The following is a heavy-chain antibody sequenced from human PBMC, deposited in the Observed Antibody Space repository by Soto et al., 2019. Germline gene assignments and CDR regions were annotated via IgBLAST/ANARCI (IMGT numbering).Heavy chain of an antibody. CDR3: ARGGDSSSWSPGDP. CDR2: TSAYNGNT. D-gene: IGHD6-13*01. CDR1: GYTFTSYG. V-gene: IGHV1-18*01. Sequence: ASVKVSCKASGYTFTSYGISWVRQAPGQGLEWMGWTSAYNGNTNYAQKVQDRVTMTTDTSTSTAYMELRSLRSDDTAVYYCARGGDSSSWSPGDPWGQGTLVTVSS. J-gene: IGHJ5*02.